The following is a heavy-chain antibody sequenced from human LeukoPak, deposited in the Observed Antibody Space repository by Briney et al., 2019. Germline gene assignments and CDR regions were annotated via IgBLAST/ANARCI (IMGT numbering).Heavy chain of an antibody. V-gene: IGHV3-23*01. CDR2: IFPSGGEI. D-gene: IGHD3-22*01. CDR1: GFTFSTFA. J-gene: IGHJ4*02. CDR3: ARDGGVDYDSSGYQFDY. Sequence: GGSLRLSCAASGFTFSTFAMIWVRQPPGKGLEWVSSIFPSGGEIHYADSVKGRFTISRDNSKNTLYLQMNSLRAEDTAVYYCARDGGVDYDSSGYQFDYWGQGTLVTVSS.